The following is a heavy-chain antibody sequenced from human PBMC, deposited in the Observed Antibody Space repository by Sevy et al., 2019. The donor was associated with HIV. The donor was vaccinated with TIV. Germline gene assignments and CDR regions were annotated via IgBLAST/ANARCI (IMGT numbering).Heavy chain of an antibody. CDR1: GGSISSGSYY. Sequence: SETLSLTCTVSGGSISSGSYYWSWIRQPAGKGLEGIGRIYTSGSTNYNPSLKSRVTMSVDTSKNQFSLKLSSVTAADTAVYYCARGDYVCGSLEGGKYFDYWGQGTLVTVSS. CDR2: IYTSGST. J-gene: IGHJ4*02. V-gene: IGHV4-61*02. D-gene: IGHD3-16*01. CDR3: ARGDYVCGSLEGGKYFDY.